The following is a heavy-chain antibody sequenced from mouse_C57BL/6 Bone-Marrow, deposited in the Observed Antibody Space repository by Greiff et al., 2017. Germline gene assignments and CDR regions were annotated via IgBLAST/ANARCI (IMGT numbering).Heavy chain of an antibody. CDR3: AKEGTGSWYCDV. CDR1: GFSLTSYG. D-gene: IGHD4-1*01. CDR2: IWGDGST. V-gene: IGHV2-3*01. Sequence: VQGVESGPGLVAPSQSLSITCTVSGFSLTSYGVSWVRPPPGKGLEWLGVIWGDGSTYYHSALISRLSISKDNSKIQVVIKLNSLETDDTARYYCAKEGTGSWYCDVWGTGTTVTGSS. J-gene: IGHJ1*03.